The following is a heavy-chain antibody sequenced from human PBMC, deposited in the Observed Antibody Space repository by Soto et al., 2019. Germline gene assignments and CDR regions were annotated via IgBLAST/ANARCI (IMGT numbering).Heavy chain of an antibody. D-gene: IGHD6-25*01. J-gene: IGHJ5*02. CDR1: GGSISTYY. CDR3: ARDQLSSGLYVWFDP. Sequence: SETLSLTCTASGGSISTYYWSWIRQPPGKGLEWIRYIYYDGSTSYNPSLRSRVTISVDTSKNQFSLILSSVTSADTAVYYCARDQLSSGLYVWFDPWGQGTLVTVSS. CDR2: IYYDGST. V-gene: IGHV4-59*01.